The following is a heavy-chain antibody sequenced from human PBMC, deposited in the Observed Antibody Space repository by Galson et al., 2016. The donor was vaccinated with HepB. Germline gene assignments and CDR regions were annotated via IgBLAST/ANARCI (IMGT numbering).Heavy chain of an antibody. D-gene: IGHD2-2*03. J-gene: IGHJ6*03. CDR2: ISDDGSNK. CDR3: AKDRGGYCTSTSCRLIYYMDS. V-gene: IGHV3-30*18. Sequence: SLRLSCAASGFSFSNYGMHWVRQAPGKGLEWVAIISDDGSNKYYTDSVKGRFTISRDNSNNTLDLQMNSLRADDTAVYYCAKDRGGYCTSTSCRLIYYMDSWGKGTTVTVSS. CDR1: GFSFSNYG.